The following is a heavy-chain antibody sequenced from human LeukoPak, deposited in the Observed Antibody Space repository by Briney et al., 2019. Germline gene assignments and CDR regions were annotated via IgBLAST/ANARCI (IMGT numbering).Heavy chain of an antibody. Sequence: PGGSLRLSCAASGFTFSGSAMHWVRQASGKGLEWVGRIRSKANSYATAYAASVKGRFTISRDDSKNTAYLQMNSLKTEDTAVYYCVLTYDYVWGTGGDYWGQGTLVTVSS. J-gene: IGHJ4*02. CDR2: IRSKANSYAT. CDR3: VLTYDYVWGTGGDY. D-gene: IGHD3-16*01. V-gene: IGHV3-73*01. CDR1: GFTFSGSA.